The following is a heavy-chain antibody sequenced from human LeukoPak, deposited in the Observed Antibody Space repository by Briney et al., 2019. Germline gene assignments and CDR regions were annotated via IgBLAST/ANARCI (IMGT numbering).Heavy chain of an antibody. Sequence: SAKVSCKASGGTFSSYAISWVRQAPGQGLEWMGRIIPILGIANYAQKFQGRVTITADKSTSTAHMELSSLRSEDTAVYYCARGAPSYYGDYAASDYWGQGTLVTVSS. CDR2: IIPILGIA. V-gene: IGHV1-69*04. CDR1: GGTFSSYA. CDR3: ARGAPSYYGDYAASDY. D-gene: IGHD4-17*01. J-gene: IGHJ4*02.